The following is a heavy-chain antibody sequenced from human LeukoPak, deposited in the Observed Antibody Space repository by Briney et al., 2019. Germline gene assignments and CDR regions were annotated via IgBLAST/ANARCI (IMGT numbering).Heavy chain of an antibody. CDR2: MNPNSGNT. J-gene: IGHJ5*02. CDR3: ARTVAIFGQNWFDP. V-gene: IGHV1-8*03. CDR1: GYTFTSYD. D-gene: IGHD2/OR15-2a*01. Sequence: ASVKVSCKASGYTFTSYDINWVRQATGQGLEWMGWMNPNSGNTGYAQKFQGRVTITRNTSISTAYMELSSLRSEDTAVYYCARTVAIFGQNWFDPWGQGTLVTVSS.